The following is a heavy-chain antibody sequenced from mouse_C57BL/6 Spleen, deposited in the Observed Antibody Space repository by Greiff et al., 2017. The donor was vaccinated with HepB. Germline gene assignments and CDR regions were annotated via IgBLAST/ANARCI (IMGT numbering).Heavy chain of an antibody. CDR2: INPNNGGT. CDR1: GYTFTDYN. J-gene: IGHJ4*01. D-gene: IGHD2-1*01. Sequence: EVQLQQSGPELVKPGASVKMSCKASGYTFTDYNMHWVKQSHGKSLEWIGYINPNNGGTSYNQKFKGKATLTVNKSSSTAYMELRSLTSEDSAVYYWARTSYGNYGYAMDYWGQGTSVTVSS. CDR3: ARTSYGNYGYAMDY. V-gene: IGHV1-22*01.